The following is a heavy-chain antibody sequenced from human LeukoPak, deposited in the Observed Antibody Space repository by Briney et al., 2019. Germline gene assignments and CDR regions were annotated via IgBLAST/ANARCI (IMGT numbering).Heavy chain of an antibody. CDR2: MNPNSGNT. J-gene: IGHJ6*02. CDR1: GYTFTSYD. D-gene: IGHD3-3*01. Sequence: ASVKVSCMASGYTFTSYDINWARQATGQGLEWMGWMNPNSGNTGYAQKFQGRVTMTRNTSISTAYMELSSLRSEDTAVYYCARGYDFWSGYGVYYYGMDVWGQGTTVTVSS. V-gene: IGHV1-8*01. CDR3: ARGYDFWSGYGVYYYGMDV.